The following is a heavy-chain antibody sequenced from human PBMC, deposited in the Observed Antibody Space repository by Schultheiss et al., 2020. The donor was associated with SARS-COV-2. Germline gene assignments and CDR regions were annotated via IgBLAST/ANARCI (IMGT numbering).Heavy chain of an antibody. CDR2: ISGSGDNT. Sequence: GGSLRLSCAASGFPVSGHEMSWVRQAPGKGLEWVSTISGSGDNTYYADSVKGRFTISRDSSKNTLYLQMNSLRADDTAVYYCAKDFSGHYHPPLNYFDYCGQGTLVTVSA. CDR3: AKDFSGHYHPPLNYFDY. D-gene: IGHD5-12*01. J-gene: IGHJ4*02. CDR1: GFPVSGHE. V-gene: IGHV3-23*01.